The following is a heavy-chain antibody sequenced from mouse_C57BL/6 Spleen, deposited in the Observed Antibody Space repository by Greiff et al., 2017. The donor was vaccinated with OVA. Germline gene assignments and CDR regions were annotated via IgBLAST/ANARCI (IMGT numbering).Heavy chain of an antibody. CDR2: ISSGSSTI. V-gene: IGHV5-17*01. D-gene: IGHD1-1*01. J-gene: IGHJ2*01. Sequence: EVQGVESGGGLVKPGGSLKLSCAASGFTFSDYGMHWVRQAPEKGLEWVAYISSGSSTIYYADTVKGRFTFSRDKAKNTLFLQMASLRSEDTAMYYCARQYGSGVFDYWGQGTTLTVSS. CDR3: ARQYGSGVFDY. CDR1: GFTFSDYG.